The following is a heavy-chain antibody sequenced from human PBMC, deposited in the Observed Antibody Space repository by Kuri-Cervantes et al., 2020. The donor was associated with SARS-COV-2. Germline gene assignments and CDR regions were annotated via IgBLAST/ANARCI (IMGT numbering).Heavy chain of an antibody. CDR2: IKSKTDGGTT. V-gene: IGHV3-15*01. CDR1: GFTFSNAW. Sequence: GESLKISCAASGFTFSNAWMSWVCQAPGKGLEWVGRIKSKTDGGTTDYAAPVKGRFTISRDDSKNTLYLQMNSLRAEDTAVYYCARDEGSYYYYMDVWGKGTTVTVSS. J-gene: IGHJ6*03. D-gene: IGHD3-10*01. CDR3: ARDEGSYYYYMDV.